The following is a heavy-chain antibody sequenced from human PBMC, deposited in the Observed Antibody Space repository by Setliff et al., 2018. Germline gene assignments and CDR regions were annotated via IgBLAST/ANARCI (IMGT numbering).Heavy chain of an antibody. CDR3: VREIRAWWNFSYMDV. CDR1: RVTFSGYY. V-gene: IGHV4-34*01. CDR2: ITYDGET. J-gene: IGHJ6*03. D-gene: IGHD2-8*02. Sequence: SETLSLTCSLHRVTFSGYYWAWIRQVPGKGLEWIGEITYDGETNYNPSLKSRVTISLDTSNLQFFLTLNSVTVADTAVYYCVREIRAWWNFSYMDVWGKGTTVTVSS.